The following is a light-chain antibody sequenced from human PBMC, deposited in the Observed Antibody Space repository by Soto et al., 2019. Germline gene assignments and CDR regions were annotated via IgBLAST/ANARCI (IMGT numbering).Light chain of an antibody. V-gene: IGLV2-14*01. J-gene: IGLJ1*01. CDR3: SSYTSTDTYV. CDR1: ASDVGGYNF. CDR2: EVS. Sequence: QSALTQPASVSGSPGQSITISCTGTASDVGGYNFVSWYQRHPANAPKLMIYEVSHRPPWVSYRFSGSKSANTAFLTISGLQAEDEADYYCSSYTSTDTYVFGTGTKGTVL.